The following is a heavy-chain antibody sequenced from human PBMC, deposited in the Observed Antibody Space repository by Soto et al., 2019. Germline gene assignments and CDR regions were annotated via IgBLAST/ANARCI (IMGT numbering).Heavy chain of an antibody. CDR3: ERDLSAGDH. CDR2: INPARGST. Sequence: QVQLVQSGAEVKKPGASVKVSCRTSGYTFTHYYIPWVRQAPGQGLEWLGTINPARGSTNYAQDLQGRVTLSMDTSTTTVYMELSGLRADDTAIFYCERDLSAGDHWGQGTLVTVSS. J-gene: IGHJ4*02. V-gene: IGHV1-46*04. D-gene: IGHD6-13*01. CDR1: GYTFTHYY.